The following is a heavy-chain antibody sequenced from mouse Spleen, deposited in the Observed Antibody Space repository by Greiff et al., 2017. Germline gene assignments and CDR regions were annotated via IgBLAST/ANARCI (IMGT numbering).Heavy chain of an antibody. D-gene: IGHD3-3*01. J-gene: IGHJ2*01. CDR2: INPGHGNT. CDR1: GYTFTNYW. Sequence: EVQLQQSGTELARPGASVKMSCKHSGYTFTNYWMHWGKQRPGQGLEWMGEINPGHGNTNYNQKFKGKAKLTAVTSASTAYMELISLTNEDSAVYYCTRGCPYYFDYWGQGTTLTVSS. V-gene: IGHV1-5*01. CDR3: TRGCPYYFDY.